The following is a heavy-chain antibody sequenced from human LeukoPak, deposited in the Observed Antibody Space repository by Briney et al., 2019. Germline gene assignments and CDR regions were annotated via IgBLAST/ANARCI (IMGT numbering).Heavy chain of an antibody. CDR3: ARGLGPYWFDP. J-gene: IGHJ5*02. D-gene: IGHD7-27*01. Sequence: SETLSLTCLVSGGSISSHYWSWIRQPPGKGLEWIGYIYYSGSTNYNPSLKSRVTISVDTSKNQFSLKLSSVTAADTAVYYCARGLGPYWFDPWGQGTLVTVSS. V-gene: IGHV4-59*11. CDR1: GGSISSHY. CDR2: IYYSGST.